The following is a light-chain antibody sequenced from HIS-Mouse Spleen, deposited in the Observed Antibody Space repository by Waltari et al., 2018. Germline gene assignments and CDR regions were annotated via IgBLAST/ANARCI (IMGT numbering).Light chain of an antibody. V-gene: IGLV2-8*01. Sequence: QSALTQPPSASGSPGRSVTISCTGTSSYVGGYNYVSWYQQHPGNAPKRMIYEVSKRPSGVPDRFSGSKSGNTASLTVSGLQAEDEADYYCSSYAGSNNVVFGGGTKLTVL. CDR1: SSYVGGYNY. J-gene: IGLJ2*01. CDR3: SSYAGSNNVV. CDR2: EVS.